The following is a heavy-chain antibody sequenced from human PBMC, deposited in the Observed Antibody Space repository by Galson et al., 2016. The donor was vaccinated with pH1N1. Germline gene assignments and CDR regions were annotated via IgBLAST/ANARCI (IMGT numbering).Heavy chain of an antibody. J-gene: IGHJ4*01. CDR1: GFTFSKHW. Sequence: SLRLSCAASGFTFSKHWMHWVRQVPGKGLVWVSHINSDGSTTNYAGSVKGRFTISRDNAKTTLSLQMNSLGVEDTAVYYCARGNMGLDYWGHGILVTVSS. V-gene: IGHV3-74*01. CDR3: ARGNMGLDY. D-gene: IGHD2/OR15-2a*01. CDR2: INSDGSTT.